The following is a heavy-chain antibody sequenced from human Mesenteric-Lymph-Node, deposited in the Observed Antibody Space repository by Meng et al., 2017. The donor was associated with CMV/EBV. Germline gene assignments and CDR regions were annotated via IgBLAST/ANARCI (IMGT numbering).Heavy chain of an antibody. CDR3: ARVRGSYAAFDI. D-gene: IGHD1-26*01. J-gene: IGHJ3*02. V-gene: IGHV3-20*04. CDR1: GFTFDDYG. CDR2: INWNGGST. Sequence: GESLKISCAASGFTFDDYGMSWVRQAPGKGLEWVSGINWNGGSTGYADSVKGRFTISRDNAKNSLYLQMNSLRAEDTALYYCARVRGSYAAFDIWGQGTMVT.